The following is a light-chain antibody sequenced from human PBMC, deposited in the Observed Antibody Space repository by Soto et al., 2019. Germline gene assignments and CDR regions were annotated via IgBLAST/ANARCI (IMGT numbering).Light chain of an antibody. Sequence: EIVLTQSPGPLSLSPGDSATLSCRTSQSVSSTYLAWYQQKPGQAPRLLIHGASTSATGIPDSFSGSASGTDFTLTITRLEPEDFAVYYCQRFYFPPRYTFGQGTKLEI. V-gene: IGKV3-20*01. CDR2: GAS. CDR3: QRFYFPPRYT. CDR1: QSVSSTY. J-gene: IGKJ2*01.